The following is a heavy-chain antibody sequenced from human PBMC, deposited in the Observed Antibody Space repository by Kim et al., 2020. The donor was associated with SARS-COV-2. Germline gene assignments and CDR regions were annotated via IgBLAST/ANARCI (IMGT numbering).Heavy chain of an antibody. CDR2: IYSGGST. CDR1: GFTVSSNY. V-gene: IGHV3-53*01. CDR3: ARLGYSYGYPYGMDV. D-gene: IGHD5-18*01. J-gene: IGHJ6*02. Sequence: GGSLRLSCAASGFTVSSNYMSWVHQAPGKGLEWVSVIYSGGSTYYADSVKGRFTISRDNSKNTLYLQMNSLRAEDTAVYYCARLGYSYGYPYGMDVWGQGTTVTVSS.